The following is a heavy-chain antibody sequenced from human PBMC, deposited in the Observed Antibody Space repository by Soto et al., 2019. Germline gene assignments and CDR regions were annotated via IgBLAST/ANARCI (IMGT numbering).Heavy chain of an antibody. Sequence: QSGGSLRLSCAASGFTFSSYAMSWVRQAPGKGLEWVSAISGSGGSTYYADSVKGRFTISRDNSKNTLYLQMNSLRAEDTAVYYCASLSPITIFGVVTMDVWGQGTTVTVS. CDR2: ISGSGGST. V-gene: IGHV3-23*01. D-gene: IGHD3-3*01. CDR1: GFTFSSYA. J-gene: IGHJ6*02. CDR3: ASLSPITIFGVVTMDV.